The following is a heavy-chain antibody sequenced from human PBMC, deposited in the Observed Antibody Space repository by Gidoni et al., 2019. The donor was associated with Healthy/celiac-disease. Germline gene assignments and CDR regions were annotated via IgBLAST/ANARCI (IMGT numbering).Heavy chain of an antibody. CDR1: GYSFTSYW. V-gene: IGHV5-51*01. D-gene: IGHD2-2*01. J-gene: IGHJ3*02. Sequence: EVQLVQPGAEVKKPGESLKISCKGPGYSFTSYWIGWVRQMPGKGLEWMGIIYHGDSDTRYSPSFQGQVTISADKSISTAYLQWSSLKASDTAMYYCARPPFSSRDAFDIWGQGTMVTVSS. CDR3: ARPPFSSRDAFDI. CDR2: IYHGDSDT.